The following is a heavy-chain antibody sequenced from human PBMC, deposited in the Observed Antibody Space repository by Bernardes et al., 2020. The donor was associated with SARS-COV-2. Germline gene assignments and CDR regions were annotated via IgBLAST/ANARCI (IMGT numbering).Heavy chain of an antibody. CDR2: INPNSGGT. D-gene: IGHD5-18*01. Sequence: ASVKVSCKASGYTFTGYYMHWVRQAPGQGLEWMGWINPNSGGTNYAQKFQGRVTMTRDTSISTAYMELSRLRSDDTAVYYCARGELWTPHYTNGMDVWGQGTMVTVSS. CDR1: GYTFTGYY. CDR3: ARGELWTPHYTNGMDV. V-gene: IGHV1-2*02. J-gene: IGHJ6*02.